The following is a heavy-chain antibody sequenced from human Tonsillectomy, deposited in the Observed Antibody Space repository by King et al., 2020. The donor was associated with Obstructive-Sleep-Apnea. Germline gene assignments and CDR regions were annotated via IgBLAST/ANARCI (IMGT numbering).Heavy chain of an antibody. CDR1: GGSISSSSYY. CDR2: ISYSGST. V-gene: IGHV4-39*07. D-gene: IGHD4-17*01. J-gene: IGHJ4*02. Sequence: LQLQESGPGLVKLSETLSLTCTVSGGSISSSSYYWGWIRQPPGKGLEWIGSISYSGSTYYNPSLKSRVTISVDTSKNQLSLKLTSVTAADTAVYYCARGRDYGDYVTDHWGQGTLVTVSS. CDR3: ARGRDYGDYVTDH.